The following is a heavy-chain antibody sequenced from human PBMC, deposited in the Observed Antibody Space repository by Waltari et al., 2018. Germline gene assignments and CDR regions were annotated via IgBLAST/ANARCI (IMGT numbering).Heavy chain of an antibody. CDR1: GGSISSGSYY. CDR2: IYTSGGT. V-gene: IGHV4-61*02. Sequence: QVQLQESGPGLVKPSQTLSLTCTVPGGSISSGSYYWSWIRQPAGKGLEWIGRIYTSGGTNHNPPLKSRVTISVDTSKNQCSLKLSSVTAADTAVYYCARDLNDSSGYLPFDYWGQGTLVTVSS. CDR3: ARDLNDSSGYLPFDY. J-gene: IGHJ4*02. D-gene: IGHD3-22*01.